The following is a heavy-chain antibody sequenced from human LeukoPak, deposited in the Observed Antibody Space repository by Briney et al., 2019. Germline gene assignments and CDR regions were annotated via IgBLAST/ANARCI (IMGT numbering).Heavy chain of an antibody. CDR3: ARDNGGYSYGSLFDY. CDR2: ISAYNGNT. Sequence: GASVKVSCKASGYTFTSYGISWVRQAPGQGLEWMGWISAYNGNTNYAQKLQGRVTMATDTSTSTAYMELRSLRSDDTAVYYCARDNGGYSYGSLFDYWGQGTLVTVSS. D-gene: IGHD5-18*01. J-gene: IGHJ4*02. V-gene: IGHV1-18*01. CDR1: GYTFTSYG.